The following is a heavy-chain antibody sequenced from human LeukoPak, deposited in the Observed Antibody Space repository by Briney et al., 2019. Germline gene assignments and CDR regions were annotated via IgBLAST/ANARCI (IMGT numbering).Heavy chain of an antibody. CDR3: AKGLAPPPCSSCYLFDC. D-gene: IGHD6-13*01. CDR1: GFTFSSYA. CDR2: ITGSGGST. V-gene: IGHV3-23*01. J-gene: IGHJ4*02. Sequence: GGTLGLSCAASGFTFSSYAMSWVRQAPGEGLERVSGITGSGGSTSYADPAKGRFTIPRDNSKNTPYLQMNSLRPEAQRVVSFAKGLAPPPCSSCYLFDCWGQGTLVTVSS.